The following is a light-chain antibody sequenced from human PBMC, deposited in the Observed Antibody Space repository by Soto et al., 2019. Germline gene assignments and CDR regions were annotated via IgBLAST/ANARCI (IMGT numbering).Light chain of an antibody. CDR2: WAS. V-gene: IGKV4-1*01. CDR3: QQYYRTPPFLT. J-gene: IGKJ4*01. Sequence: DIVMTQSPDSLAVSLGERATINCKSSQSVLYSSNNKNYLAWYQQKPGQPPKLLIYWASTRESGVPDRFSGSGSGTDFTLTISSLQVEDVAVYYCQQYYRTPPFLTFGGGTKVEIK. CDR1: QSVLYSSNNKNY.